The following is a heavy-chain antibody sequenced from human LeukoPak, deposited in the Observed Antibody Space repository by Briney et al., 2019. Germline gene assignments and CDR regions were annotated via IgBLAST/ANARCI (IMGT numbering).Heavy chain of an antibody. Sequence: GGSLRLSCAASGFTFSSYGMHWVRQAPGKGLEWVAFIRYDGSNKYYADSVKGRFTISRDNSKNTLYLQMNSLRAEDTAVYYCAKDQAAPAAIFDYWGQGTLVTVSS. V-gene: IGHV3-30*02. D-gene: IGHD2-2*01. CDR3: AKDQAAPAAIFDY. CDR2: IRYDGSNK. CDR1: GFTFSSYG. J-gene: IGHJ4*02.